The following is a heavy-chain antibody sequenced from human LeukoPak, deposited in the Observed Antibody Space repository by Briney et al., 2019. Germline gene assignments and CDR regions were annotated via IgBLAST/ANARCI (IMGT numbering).Heavy chain of an antibody. CDR2: IYHSGSS. V-gene: IGHV4-39*07. J-gene: IGHJ4*02. CDR1: GASISSSSYY. Sequence: ASETLSLTCSVSGASISSSSYYWGWIRQPPGKGLEWIGSIYHSGSSYYNSSLKSRVTISVDTSKNQFSLKLSSVTAADTAVYYCARGLFFDYWGQGTLVTVSS. CDR3: ARGLFFDY.